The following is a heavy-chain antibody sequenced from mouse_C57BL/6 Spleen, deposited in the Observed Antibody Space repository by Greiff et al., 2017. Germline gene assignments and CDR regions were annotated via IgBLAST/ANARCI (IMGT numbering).Heavy chain of an antibody. CDR2: IYPGDGDT. CDR3: ARSTVVEAMDY. D-gene: IGHD1-1*01. Sequence: VQVVESGAELVKPGASVKISCKASGYAFSSYWMNWVKQRPGKGLEWIGQIYPGDGDTNYNGKFKGKATLTADKASSTAYMQLSSLTSEDSAVYFCARSTVVEAMDYWGQGTSVTVSS. J-gene: IGHJ4*01. CDR1: GYAFSSYW. V-gene: IGHV1-80*01.